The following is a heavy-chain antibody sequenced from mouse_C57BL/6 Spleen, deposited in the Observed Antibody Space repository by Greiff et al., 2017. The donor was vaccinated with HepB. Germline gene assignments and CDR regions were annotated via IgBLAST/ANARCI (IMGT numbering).Heavy chain of an antibody. CDR3: ARELSYYAMDY. V-gene: IGHV1-80*01. CDR2: IYPGDGDT. CDR1: GYAFSSYW. Sequence: VQLQQSGAELVKPGASVKISCKASGYAFSSYWMNWVKQRPGKGLEWIGQIYPGDGDTNYNGKFKGKATLTADKSSSTAYMQLSSLTSEDSAVYFCARELSYYAMDYWGQGTSVTVSS. J-gene: IGHJ4*01.